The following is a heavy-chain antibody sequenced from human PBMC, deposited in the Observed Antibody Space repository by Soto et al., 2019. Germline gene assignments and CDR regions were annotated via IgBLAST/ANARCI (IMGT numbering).Heavy chain of an antibody. J-gene: IGHJ6*03. V-gene: IGHV4-39*01. CDR3: ARQAPVVPAADYYYYMDV. Sequence: QLQLQESGPGLVKPSETLSLTCTVSGGSISSSSYYWGWIRQPPGKGLEWIGSIYYSGSTYYNPSLKSRATISVDTSKNQFSLKLSSVTAADTAVYYCARQAPVVPAADYYYYMDVWGKGTTVTVSS. CDR2: IYYSGST. D-gene: IGHD2-2*01. CDR1: GGSISSSSYY.